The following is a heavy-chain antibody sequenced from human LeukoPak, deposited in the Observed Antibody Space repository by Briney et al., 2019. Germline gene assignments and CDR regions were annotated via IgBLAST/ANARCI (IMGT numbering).Heavy chain of an antibody. Sequence: ASVKVSCKASGYTFTSYGITWVRQAPGQGLEWMGWISAYNGNTNYAQKLQGRVTLTTDTSTSTAYMELRSLRSDDTAIYYCARGIDSGSPPLGTFEIWGQRTMVTVSS. V-gene: IGHV1-18*01. D-gene: IGHD1-26*01. J-gene: IGHJ3*02. CDR2: ISAYNGNT. CDR3: ARGIDSGSPPLGTFEI. CDR1: GYTFTSYG.